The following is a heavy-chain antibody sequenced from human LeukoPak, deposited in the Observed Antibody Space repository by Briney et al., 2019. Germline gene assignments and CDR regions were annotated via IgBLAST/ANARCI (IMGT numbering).Heavy chain of an antibody. D-gene: IGHD3-3*01. CDR1: GGSISSGSYH. CDR3: ARDLRAEWLLSNWFDP. CDR2: IYTSGST. V-gene: IGHV4-61*02. Sequence: SSETLSLTCTVSGGSISSGSYHWSWIRQPTGKGLEWIGRIYTSGSTNYNPSLKSRVTMSVDTSKNQFSLKLSSVTAADTAVYYCARDLRAEWLLSNWFDPWGQGTLVTVSS. J-gene: IGHJ5*02.